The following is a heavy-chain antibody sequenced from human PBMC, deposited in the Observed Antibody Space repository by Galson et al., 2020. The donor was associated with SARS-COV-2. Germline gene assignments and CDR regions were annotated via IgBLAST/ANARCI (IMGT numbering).Heavy chain of an antibody. J-gene: IGHJ3*02. CDR2: MKRDRSEK. CDR3: AREADYYNSSGYHLVDAFDI. Sequence: TGANSGFTFSSYWMNWVRQAPGKGLECVANMKRDRSEKNYVDSVKGRFTISRDNARNSLYLQVSSLRAEDTALYYCAREADYYNSSGYHLVDAFDIWGQGTVVTVSS. CDR1: GFTFSSYW. D-gene: IGHD3-22*01. V-gene: IGHV3-7*01.